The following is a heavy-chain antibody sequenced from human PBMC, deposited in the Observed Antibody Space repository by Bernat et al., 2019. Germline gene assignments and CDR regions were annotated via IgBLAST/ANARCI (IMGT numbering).Heavy chain of an antibody. CDR1: GFTFSSYA. J-gene: IGHJ6*02. Sequence: VQLLESGGGLVQPGGSLRLSCAASGFTFSSYAMSWVRQAPGKGLEWVAVISYDGTNKYYADSVKGRFTISRDNSKNTLYLQMNSLRAEDTAVYYCAREVSYGLSGMDVWGQGTAVTVSS. CDR3: AREVSYGLSGMDV. CDR2: ISYDGTNK. V-gene: IGHV3-30-3*01. D-gene: IGHD5-18*01.